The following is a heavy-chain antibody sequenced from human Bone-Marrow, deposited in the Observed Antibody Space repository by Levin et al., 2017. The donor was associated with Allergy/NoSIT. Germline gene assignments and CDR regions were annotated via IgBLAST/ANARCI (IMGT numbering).Heavy chain of an antibody. CDR2: IWYDGSNK. CDR1: GFTFHTFG. Sequence: GGSLRLSCAASGFTFHTFGMHWVRQAPGKGLEWVAVIWYDGSNKYYADSVKGRFTISRDDSKRTLHLQMDTVRAEDTAVYYCARGDNSGWSSYSYNLDVWGPGTTVTVSS. CDR3: ARGDNSGWSSYSYNLDV. J-gene: IGHJ6*02. D-gene: IGHD6-19*01. V-gene: IGHV3-33*03.